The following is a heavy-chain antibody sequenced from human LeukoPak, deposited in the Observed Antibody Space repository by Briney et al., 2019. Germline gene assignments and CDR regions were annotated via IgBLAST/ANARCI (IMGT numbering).Heavy chain of an antibody. CDR1: GFTFSSYW. J-gene: IGHJ4*02. CDR3: ATGWGIAAANFDY. V-gene: IGHV3-7*02. Sequence: GGSLRLSCAASGFTFSSYWMSWARQAPGKGLEWVANIKQDGSEKYYVDSVKGRFTISRDNAKNSLYLQMNSLRAEDTAVYYCATGWGIAAANFDYWGQGTLVTVSP. D-gene: IGHD6-13*01. CDR2: IKQDGSEK.